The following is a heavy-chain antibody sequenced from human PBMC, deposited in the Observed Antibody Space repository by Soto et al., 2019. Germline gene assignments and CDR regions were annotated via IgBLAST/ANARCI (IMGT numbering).Heavy chain of an antibody. D-gene: IGHD3-10*01. CDR1: GGTFSSYA. J-gene: IGHJ4*02. V-gene: IGHV1-69*13. CDR2: IIPIFGTA. Sequence: ASVKVSCKASGGTFSSYAISWVRQAPGQGLEWMGGIIPIFGTANYAQKFQGRVTITADESTSTAYMELSSLRSEDTAVYYCARGLEGGAIFFLPQSFDYWGQGTLVSVSS. CDR3: ARGLEGGAIFFLPQSFDY.